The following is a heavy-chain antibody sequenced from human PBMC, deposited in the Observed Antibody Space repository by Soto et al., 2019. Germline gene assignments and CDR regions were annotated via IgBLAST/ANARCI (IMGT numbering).Heavy chain of an antibody. D-gene: IGHD6-19*01. J-gene: IGHJ4*02. CDR3: ASAAVTGTAGLDF. Sequence: SETLSLTCVVSGGSISGRNWWSWVRQAPGKGLEWIGEVFHSGDTTYTPSPRSRVTISVDKSKNQFSLKLNSVTAADTAVYYCASAAVTGTAGLDFWGQGTQVTVSS. CDR2: VFHSGDT. CDR1: GGSISGRNW. V-gene: IGHV4-4*02.